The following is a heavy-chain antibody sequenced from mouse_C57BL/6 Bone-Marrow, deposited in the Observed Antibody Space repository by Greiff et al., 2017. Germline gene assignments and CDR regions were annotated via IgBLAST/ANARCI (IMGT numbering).Heavy chain of an antibody. CDR3: ARRYDYGYYAMDY. CDR1: GYSFTDYN. CDR2: IHPNYGTT. D-gene: IGHD2-4*01. J-gene: IGHJ4*01. Sequence: VQLQQSGPELVKPGASVKISCKASGYSFTDYNMNWVKQSHGKSLEWIGVIHPNYGTTSYNQKFKGKATLTVDQSSSTAYMQLNSLTSEDSAGYCCARRYDYGYYAMDYWGQGTSVTVSS. V-gene: IGHV1-39*01.